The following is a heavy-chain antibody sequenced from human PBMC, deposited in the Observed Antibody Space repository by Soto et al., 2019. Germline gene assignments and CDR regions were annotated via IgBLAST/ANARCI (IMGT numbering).Heavy chain of an antibody. CDR2: IYMSGIT. J-gene: IGHJ4*02. CDR1: GGSMSSYY. V-gene: IGHV4-4*07. D-gene: IGHD6-25*01. Sequence: QVQLQESGPGLVKPSETLSLTCTVSGGSMSSYYWSYIRQPAGKGLEWIGRIYMSGITDYNPSLKSRVTMSVDTSKNQFSLNLSSVTAADTAVYYCARIAAKIPTPFDYWGQGTLVTVSS. CDR3: ARIAAKIPTPFDY.